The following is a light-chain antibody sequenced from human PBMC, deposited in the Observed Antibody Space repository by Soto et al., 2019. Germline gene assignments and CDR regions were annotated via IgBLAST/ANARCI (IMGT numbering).Light chain of an antibody. CDR2: DVT. Sequence: QSVLTQPASVSGSPGQSITISCTGSNRDIGAYNYVFWYQQHPGKAPKLIIYDVTNRPSGVSNRFSGAKSANTASLTISGIQAEDEADYYCNSYTSSNTWVFGGGTKLTVL. CDR1: NRDIGAYNY. CDR3: NSYTSSNTWV. V-gene: IGLV2-14*01. J-gene: IGLJ3*02.